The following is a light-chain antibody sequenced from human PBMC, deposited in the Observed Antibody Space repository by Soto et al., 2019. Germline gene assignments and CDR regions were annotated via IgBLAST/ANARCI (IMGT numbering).Light chain of an antibody. CDR2: EVS. CDR1: SSDVGGYNY. V-gene: IGLV2-8*01. J-gene: IGLJ1*01. CDR3: SSYAGSNNFV. Sequence: QSVLTQPPSASGSPGQSGTIYCTGTSSDVGGYNYVSWYQQHPGKAPKLMIYEVSERPSGVPDRFSGSKSSNTASLTVSGLQAEDEADYYCSSYAGSNNFVFGTGTKVTVL.